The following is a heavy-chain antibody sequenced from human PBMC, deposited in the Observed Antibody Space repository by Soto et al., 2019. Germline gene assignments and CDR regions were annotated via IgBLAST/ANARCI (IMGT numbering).Heavy chain of an antibody. CDR3: ARDLGREIVPAALSHAFDV. J-gene: IGHJ6*02. V-gene: IGHV4-31*03. CDR2: ISHSGST. D-gene: IGHD2-2*01. Sequence: SETRSLTCSVSGGSINSGVHYWSWIRQHPAKGLEWIGHISHSGSTYYSPSLKSRLNISRDTSKNQFSLELTSVTAADMAVYYCARDLGREIVPAALSHAFDVWGQGTTVTVSS. CDR1: GGSINSGVHY.